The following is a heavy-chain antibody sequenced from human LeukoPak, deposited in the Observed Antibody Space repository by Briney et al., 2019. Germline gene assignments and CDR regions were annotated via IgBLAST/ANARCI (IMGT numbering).Heavy chain of an antibody. CDR2: INHSGST. V-gene: IGHV4-34*01. CDR3: AITGPRYSYGYRPYYFDY. Sequence: SETLSLTCAVYGGSFSAYYWSWIRQPPGKGLEWIGEINHSGSTNYNPSLKSRVTISVDTSKNQFSLKLSSVTAADTAVYYCAITGPRYSYGYRPYYFDYWGQGTLVTVSS. CDR1: GGSFSAYY. J-gene: IGHJ4*02. D-gene: IGHD5-18*01.